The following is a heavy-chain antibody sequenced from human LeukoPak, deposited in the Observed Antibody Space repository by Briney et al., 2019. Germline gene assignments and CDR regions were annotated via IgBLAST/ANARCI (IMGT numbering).Heavy chain of an antibody. CDR2: IRFDGSNK. Sequence: GGSLRLSCAASGFTFSNYGVHWVRQAPGKGLEWVSFIRFDGSNKYYADSVKGRFTISRDNSKNTLYLQMNSLRAEDTAVYYCAKDGCSSTSCYVSWFDPWGQGTLVTVSS. V-gene: IGHV3-30*02. D-gene: IGHD2-2*01. CDR1: GFTFSNYG. J-gene: IGHJ5*02. CDR3: AKDGCSSTSCYVSWFDP.